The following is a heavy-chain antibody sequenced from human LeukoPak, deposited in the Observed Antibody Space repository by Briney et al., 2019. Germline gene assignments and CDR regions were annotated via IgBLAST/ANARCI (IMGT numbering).Heavy chain of an antibody. CDR1: GFTFSIYA. J-gene: IGHJ4*02. V-gene: IGHV3-30-3*02. CDR3: AKPAYYYDSSGYSY. D-gene: IGHD3-22*01. Sequence: PGRSLRLSCAASGFTFSIYAVHWVRQAPGKGLEWVAVISYDGSNKYYADSVKGRFTISRDNSKNTLYLQMNSLRAEDTAVYYCAKPAYYYDSSGYSYWGQGALVTVSS. CDR2: ISYDGSNK.